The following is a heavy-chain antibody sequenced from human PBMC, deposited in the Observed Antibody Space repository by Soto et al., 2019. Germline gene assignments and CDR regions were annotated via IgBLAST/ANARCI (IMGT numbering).Heavy chain of an antibody. CDR3: ARHRRTTVTTLDYYYGMDV. D-gene: IGHD4-17*01. Sequence: PSETLSLTCTVSGSSISSSSYYWGWIRQPPGKGLEWIGSIYYSGSTYYNPSLKSRVTISVDTSKNQFSLKLSSVTAADTAVYYCARHRRTTVTTLDYYYGMDVWGQGTTVT. J-gene: IGHJ6*02. V-gene: IGHV4-39*01. CDR1: GSSISSSSYY. CDR2: IYYSGST.